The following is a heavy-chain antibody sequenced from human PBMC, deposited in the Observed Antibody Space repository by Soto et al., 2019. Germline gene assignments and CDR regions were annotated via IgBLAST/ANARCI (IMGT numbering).Heavy chain of an antibody. J-gene: IGHJ6*02. D-gene: IGHD6-13*01. CDR2: ISYDGSNK. Sequence: GGSLRLSCTASGFSFSSYSLHWVRQTPGKGLEWVAVISYDGSNKYYADSVEGRFTVSRDSPKNTLFLQMNSLKPEDTAVYYCARAPPRGIAAPGTWGSGMDVWGQGXTVTVSS. V-gene: IGHV3-30-3*01. CDR3: ARAPPRGIAAPGTWGSGMDV. CDR1: GFSFSSYS.